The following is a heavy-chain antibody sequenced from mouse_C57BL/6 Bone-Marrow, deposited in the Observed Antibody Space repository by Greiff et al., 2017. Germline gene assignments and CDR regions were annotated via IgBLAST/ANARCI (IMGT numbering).Heavy chain of an antibody. CDR2: LDPSDSYT. CDR1: GYTFTSYW. D-gene: IGHD1-1*01. Sequence: QVHVKQPGAELVRPGTSVKLSCTASGYTFTSYWMHWVKQRPGQGLEWLGVLDPSDSYTNYNQTFKGKATLTGDKSSSTAYMQLSSLTSEDSAVYYCARHYGSSYYWYVDVWGTGTTVTVSS. CDR3: ARHYGSSYYWYVDV. V-gene: IGHV1-59*01. J-gene: IGHJ1*03.